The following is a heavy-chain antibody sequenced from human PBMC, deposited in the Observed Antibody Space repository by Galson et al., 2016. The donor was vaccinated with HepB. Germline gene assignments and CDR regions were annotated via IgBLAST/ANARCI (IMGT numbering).Heavy chain of an antibody. CDR1: GFSFSTYS. D-gene: IGHD3-10*01. J-gene: IGHJ4*02. V-gene: IGHV3-21*01. CDR2: IDPTTTYI. CDR3: ARLRTGASGSYYYDY. Sequence: LRLSCAASGFSFSTYSLNWVRQAPGKGLEWVSSIDPTTTYIYYADSLKGRFTISRDNAKNSLYLQVNSLRVEDTAVYYCARLRTGASGSYYYDYLGQGTLVTVSA.